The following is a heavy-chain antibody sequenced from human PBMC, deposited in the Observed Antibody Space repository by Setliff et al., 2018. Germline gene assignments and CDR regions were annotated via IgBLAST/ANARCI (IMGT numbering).Heavy chain of an antibody. CDR2: VYYSGTA. J-gene: IGHJ4*02. CDR3: ARGGTFRYFDF. CDR1: DGSLSTYH. Sequence: SETLSLTCTVSDGSLSTYHWSWIRQPPGKGLEFIGYVYYSGTANYSPSLRSRLTISVDTSKNQFSLKLGSMTAADTAVYNCARGGTFRYFDFWGQGAPVTVSS. V-gene: IGHV4-59*01. D-gene: IGHD5-12*01.